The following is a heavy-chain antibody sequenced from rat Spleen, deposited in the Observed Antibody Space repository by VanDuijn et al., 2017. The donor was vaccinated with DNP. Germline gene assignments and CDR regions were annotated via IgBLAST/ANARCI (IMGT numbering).Heavy chain of an antibody. CDR2: IDNTGST. CDR3: ARQGITMMVMGVMDA. D-gene: IGHD1-12*03. Sequence: EVQLQESGPGLVKPSQSLSLTCSVTGYSITSSYRWTWIRKFPGNKLEWMGYIDNTGSTNYNPSLRSRLSITRDTSKNQFFLQLNSVTTEDTATYYCARQGITMMVMGVMDAWGQGTSVTVSS. CDR1: GYSITSSYR. V-gene: IGHV3-3*01. J-gene: IGHJ4*01.